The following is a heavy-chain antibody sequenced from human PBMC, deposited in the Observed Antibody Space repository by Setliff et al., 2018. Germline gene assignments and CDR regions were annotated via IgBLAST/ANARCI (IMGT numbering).Heavy chain of an antibody. CDR3: ARERYFDWFFED. CDR1: GGSISSGSFY. J-gene: IGHJ4*01. Sequence: LSLTCAVSGGSISSGSFYWSWIRQPAGKKLEWIGRIHASGSPDYNPSFKSRVTISRDTSTNQFSLKLGSVTAADTAVYYCARERYFDWFFEDWGHGTLVTVSS. CDR2: IHASGSP. V-gene: IGHV4-61*02. D-gene: IGHD3-9*01.